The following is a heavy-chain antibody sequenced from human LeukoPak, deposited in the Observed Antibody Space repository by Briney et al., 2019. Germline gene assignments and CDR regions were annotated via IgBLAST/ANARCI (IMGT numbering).Heavy chain of an antibody. CDR1: GGTFTSYA. CDR2: IIPIFATA. D-gene: IGHD3-22*01. CDR3: AYYYDSSGYYDAFDI. Sequence: GASVKVSCKASGGTFTSYAISWVRQAPGPGLEWMGGIIPIFATANYAQKFQGRVTITADESTSTAYMELSCLRSEDTAVYYCAYYYDSSGYYDAFDIWGQGTMVTVSS. V-gene: IGHV1-69*13. J-gene: IGHJ3*02.